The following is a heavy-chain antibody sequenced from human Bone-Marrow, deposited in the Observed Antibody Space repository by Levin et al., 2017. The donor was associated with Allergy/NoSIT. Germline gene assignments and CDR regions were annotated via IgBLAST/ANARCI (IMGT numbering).Heavy chain of an antibody. V-gene: IGHV1-69*06. J-gene: IGHJ6*03. Sequence: LGESLKISCSTSGGPFSNCAVSWVRQAPGQGLEWMGGIIPISGTTNYPQKFQGRVTISADKATSTVYMEVSSLRSDDTAVYYCARQVDLRRGFYYYYMDVWGKGTTVTVSS. CDR2: IIPISGTT. D-gene: IGHD5-12*01. CDR3: ARQVDLRRGFYYYYMDV. CDR1: GGPFSNCA.